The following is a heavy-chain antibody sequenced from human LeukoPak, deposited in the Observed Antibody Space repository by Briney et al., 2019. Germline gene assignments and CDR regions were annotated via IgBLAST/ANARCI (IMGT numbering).Heavy chain of an antibody. CDR1: GFTFSSYA. CDR2: ISGSGGST. Sequence: PGGSLRLSCAASGFTFSSYAMSWVRQAPGKGLEWVSAISGSGGSTYYADSVKGRFTISRDNSKNTLYLQMNSLRAGDTAVYYCAKDRGCSSTSCYFEYYFDYWGQGTLVTVSS. D-gene: IGHD2-2*01. J-gene: IGHJ4*02. CDR3: AKDRGCSSTSCYFEYYFDY. V-gene: IGHV3-23*01.